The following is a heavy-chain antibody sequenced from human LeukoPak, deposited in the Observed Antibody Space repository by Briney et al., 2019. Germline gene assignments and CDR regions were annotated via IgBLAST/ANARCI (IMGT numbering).Heavy chain of an antibody. J-gene: IGHJ4*02. CDR3: ARKDSSGYHGPLDY. D-gene: IGHD3-22*01. CDR2: ISSSGSTI. Sequence: PGGSLRLSCAASGFTFSSYSMNWVRQAPGKGLEWVSYISSSGSTIYYADSVKGRFTISRDNAKNSLYLQMNSLRAEDTAVYYCARKDSSGYHGPLDYWGQGTLVTVSS. V-gene: IGHV3-48*04. CDR1: GFTFSSYS.